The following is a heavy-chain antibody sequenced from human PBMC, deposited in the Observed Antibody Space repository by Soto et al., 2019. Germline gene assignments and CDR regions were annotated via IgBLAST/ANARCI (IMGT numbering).Heavy chain of an antibody. J-gene: IGHJ5*02. CDR3: AKGGLGHNWFDP. D-gene: IGHD6-19*01. V-gene: IGHV3-11*06. CDR1: GFTFSDYY. Sequence: PGGSLRLSCAASGFTFSDYYMSWIRQAPGKGLEWVSYISSSSSYTNYADSVKGRFTISRDNAKNSLYLQMNSLRAEDTAVYYCAKGGLGHNWFDPWGQGTLVTVSS. CDR2: ISSSSSYT.